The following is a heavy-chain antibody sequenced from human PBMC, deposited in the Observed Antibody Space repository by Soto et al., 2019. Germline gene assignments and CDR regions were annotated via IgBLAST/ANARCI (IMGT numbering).Heavy chain of an antibody. V-gene: IGHV1-69*02. J-gene: IGHJ6*02. CDR2: IIPFFPKT. CDR3: PSGGVDRFWSGIYPRTWFYGMDV. D-gene: IGHD3-3*01. Sequence: SLQVSCKASAGSFNDYSCSCLRQVPGQEREGMGWIIPFFPKTDYAQKFQGRVTITPYRSTGTVSMQLRSLTSEDTAVYYCPSGGVDRFWSGIYPRTWFYGMDVWGQGTTVPAP. CDR1: AGSFNDYS.